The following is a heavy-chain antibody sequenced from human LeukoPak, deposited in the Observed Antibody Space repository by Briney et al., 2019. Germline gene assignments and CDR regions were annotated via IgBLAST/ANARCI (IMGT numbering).Heavy chain of an antibody. CDR2: IIPIFGTA. D-gene: IGHD3-22*01. Sequence: GASVKVSCKASGGTFSSYAISWVRQAPGQGLEWMGGIIPIFGTANYAQKFQGRVTITADESTSTAYMELSSLRSEDTAVYYCARAAQYYYYDSSGYYYPDYWGQGTLVTVSS. CDR3: ARAAQYYYYDSSGYYYPDY. CDR1: GGTFSSYA. J-gene: IGHJ4*02. V-gene: IGHV1-69*13.